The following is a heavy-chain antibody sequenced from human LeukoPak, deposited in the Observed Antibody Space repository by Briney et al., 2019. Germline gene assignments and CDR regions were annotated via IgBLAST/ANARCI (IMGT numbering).Heavy chain of an antibody. CDR3: ARAAYSGSYHSDY. J-gene: IGHJ4*02. CDR1: GGSISSYY. Sequence: PSETLSLTCTVSGGSISSYYWNWIRQPPGKGLEWIGYIYYSGSTNYNPSLKSRVTISVDTSKNQFSLKLSSVTAADTAVYYCARAAYSGSYHSDYWGQGTLVTVSS. V-gene: IGHV4-59*01. D-gene: IGHD1-26*01. CDR2: IYYSGST.